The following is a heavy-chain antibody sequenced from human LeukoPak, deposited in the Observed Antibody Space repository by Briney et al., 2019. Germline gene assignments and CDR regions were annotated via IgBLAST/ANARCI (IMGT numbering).Heavy chain of an antibody. J-gene: IGHJ4*02. D-gene: IGHD5/OR15-5a*01. V-gene: IGHV4-31*03. CDR2: IYYSGST. CDR1: GASISSGGYY. Sequence: SQTLSLTCTVSGASISSGGYYWSWIRQHPGKGLEWIGYIYYSGSTYYNPSLKSRVTISVDTSKNQFSLKLSSVTAADTAVYYCARGVLSSTRFDYWGQGTLVTVSS. CDR3: ARGVLSSTRFDY.